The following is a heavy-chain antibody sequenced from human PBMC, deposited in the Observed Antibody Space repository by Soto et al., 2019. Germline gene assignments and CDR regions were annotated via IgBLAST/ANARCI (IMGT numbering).Heavy chain of an antibody. CDR2: ISYDGSNK. CDR3: AKDGIAAAGSDY. D-gene: IGHD6-13*01. Sequence: SGGSLRLSCAASGFTFSSYGMHWVRQAPGKGLEWVAVISYDGSNKYYADSVKGRFTISRDNSKNTLYLQMNSLRAEDTAVYYCAKDGIAAAGSDYWGQGTLVTVSS. CDR1: GFTFSSYG. J-gene: IGHJ4*02. V-gene: IGHV3-30*18.